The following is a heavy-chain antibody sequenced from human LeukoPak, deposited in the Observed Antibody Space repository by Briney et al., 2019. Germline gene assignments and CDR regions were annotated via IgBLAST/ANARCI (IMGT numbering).Heavy chain of an antibody. D-gene: IGHD5-18*01. CDR2: ISYDGSNK. CDR3: ARAQFTDTAIDY. CDR1: GFTFSSYA. Sequence: GGSLRLSCAASGFTFSSYAMHWVRQAPGKGLERVAVISYDGSNKYYADSVKGRFTISRDNSKNTLYLQMNSLRAEDTAVYYCARAQFTDTAIDYWGQGTLVTVSS. J-gene: IGHJ4*02. V-gene: IGHV3-30-3*01.